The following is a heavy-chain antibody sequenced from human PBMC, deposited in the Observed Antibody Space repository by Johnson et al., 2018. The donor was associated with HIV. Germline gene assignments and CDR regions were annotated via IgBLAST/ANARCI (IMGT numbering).Heavy chain of an antibody. CDR1: GFTFTDYY. J-gene: IGHJ3*02. Sequence: QVQLVESGGGLVKPGGSLRLSCAASGFTFTDYYMNWMRQAPGKGLEWVSPISSSGSTIYYADSVKGRFTISRANAKKSLSLQMNSLRVEDTAGYDCAREPTPWGGDYVGYGLDIWGQGTMVTVSS. CDR3: AREPTPWGGDYVGYGLDI. V-gene: IGHV3-11*04. CDR2: ISSSGSTI. D-gene: IGHD4-17*01.